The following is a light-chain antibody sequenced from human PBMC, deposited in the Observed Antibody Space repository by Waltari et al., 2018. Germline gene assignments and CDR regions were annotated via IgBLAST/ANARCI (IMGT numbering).Light chain of an antibody. V-gene: IGKV1-9*01. J-gene: IGKJ4*01. Sequence: TQLTQSPSSLAASVGDRVTISCRTSQVILGYLAWYQQKPGKAPKLLSYAASTLQRGVPSRFSGSGSGMDFNITISSLQPEDFATYYCQQLKSYPITFGGGTKVEIK. CDR2: AAS. CDR3: QQLKSYPIT. CDR1: QVILGY.